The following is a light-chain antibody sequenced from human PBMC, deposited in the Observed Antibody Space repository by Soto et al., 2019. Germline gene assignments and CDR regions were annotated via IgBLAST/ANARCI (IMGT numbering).Light chain of an antibody. J-gene: IGKJ5*01. V-gene: IGKV1-39*01. CDR1: QSITTY. CDR3: QQYYSYPPIT. CDR2: AAS. Sequence: IQMTQSPSSLSASVGDRVTITCRASQSITTYLNWYQQKSGKAPKLLIHAASILQSGVPSRFSGSGSGTDFTLTISCLQSEDFATYYCQQYYSYPPITFGQGTRLEIK.